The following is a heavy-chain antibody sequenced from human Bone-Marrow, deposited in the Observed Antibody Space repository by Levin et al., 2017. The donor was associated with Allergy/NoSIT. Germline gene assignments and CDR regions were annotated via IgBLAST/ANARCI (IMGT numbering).Heavy chain of an antibody. J-gene: IGHJ4*02. V-gene: IGHV3-21*01. CDR2: ISSSSSYI. D-gene: IGHD4-11*01. CDR3: ARDRPTTVPRWSDY. CDR1: GFTFSSYS. Sequence: GGSLRLSCAASGFTFSSYSMNWVRQAPGKGLEWVSSISSSSSYIYYADSVKGRFTISRDNAKNSLYLQMNSLRAEDTAVYYCARDRPTTVPRWSDYWGQGTLVTVSS.